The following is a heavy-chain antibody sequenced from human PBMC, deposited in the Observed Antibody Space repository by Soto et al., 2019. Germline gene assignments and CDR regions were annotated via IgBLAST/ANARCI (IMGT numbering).Heavy chain of an antibody. CDR3: AVHRATPGVALSNWFGP. CDR2: IHHSGSF. J-gene: IGHJ5*02. D-gene: IGHD3-10*01. CDR1: GGSITSNW. V-gene: IGHV4-4*02. Sequence: SETLSLTCAVSGGSITSNWWSWVRQPPGKGLEWIGEIHHSGSFNYNPYLRSRVTITIDKSKNQLSLKLTSVTAADTAFYYCAVHRATPGVALSNWFGPWGQGSLVTVSS.